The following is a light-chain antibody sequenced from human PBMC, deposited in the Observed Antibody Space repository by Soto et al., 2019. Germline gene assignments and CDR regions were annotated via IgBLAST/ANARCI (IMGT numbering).Light chain of an antibody. J-gene: IGKJ4*01. CDR3: LQDDSYPLT. V-gene: IGKV1-6*01. CDR2: GAS. CDR1: QGIRND. Sequence: AIQMTQSPSSLSASVGDRVTITCRASQGIRNDLGWYQQKLGKAPKLLIYGASSLQSDVPSRFSGSGSGTDFTLTICSLQPEDFATYYCLQDDSYPLTFGGGTKVEIK.